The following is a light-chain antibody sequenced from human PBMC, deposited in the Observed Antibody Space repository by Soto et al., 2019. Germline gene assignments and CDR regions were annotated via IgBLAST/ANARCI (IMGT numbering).Light chain of an antibody. Sequence: DSQMTQSPATLSASVGDIVTNTCRTSQSISSWLAWYQQKPGKAPKILIYKASNLQSGVPSRFSGSGSGTEFTLTISSLQPDDFGSYYCQQYESYPVTFGGGTTVEIK. V-gene: IGKV1-5*03. CDR2: KAS. J-gene: IGKJ4*01. CDR3: QQYESYPVT. CDR1: QSISSW.